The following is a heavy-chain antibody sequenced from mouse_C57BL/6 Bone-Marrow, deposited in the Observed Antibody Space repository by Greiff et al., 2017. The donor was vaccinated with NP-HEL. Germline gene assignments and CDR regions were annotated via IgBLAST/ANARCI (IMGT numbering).Heavy chain of an antibody. V-gene: IGHV1-72*01. D-gene: IGHD2-12*01. CDR2: IDPNSGGT. CDR3: ARRRREGY. J-gene: IGHJ2*01. Sequence: QVQLQQPGAELVKPGASVKLSCKASGYTFTSYCMHWVKQRPGRGLEWLGRIDPNSGGTKYNEKFKSKATLTVDKPSSTAYMQRSSLTSEDSAVYYCARRRREGYWGQGTTLTVSS. CDR1: GYTFTSYC.